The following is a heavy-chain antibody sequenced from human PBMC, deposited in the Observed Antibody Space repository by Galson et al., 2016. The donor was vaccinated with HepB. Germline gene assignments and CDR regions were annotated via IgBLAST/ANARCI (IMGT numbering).Heavy chain of an antibody. J-gene: IGHJ4*02. D-gene: IGHD3-10*01. CDR2: IKQDGSEE. V-gene: IGHV3-7*01. CDR1: GFTFSNYW. Sequence: SLRLSCAASGFTFSNYWMSWVRQAPGKGLEWVANIKQDGSEEYYVDSVKGRFTISRDNAKNTLYLQMNSLRAEDTAVYYCASSVRGSGSPPGGCWGQGILCTVSS. CDR3: ASSVRGSGSPPGGC.